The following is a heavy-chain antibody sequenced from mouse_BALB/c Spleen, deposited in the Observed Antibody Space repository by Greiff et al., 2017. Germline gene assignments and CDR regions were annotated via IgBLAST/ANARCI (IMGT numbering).Heavy chain of an antibody. V-gene: IGHV6-3*01. Sequence: EVKVEESGGGLVQPGGSMKLSCVASGFTFSSYWMSWVRQSPEKGLEWVAEIRLKSDNYATHYAESVKGKFTISRDDSKSRLYLQMNSLRAEDTGIYYCTDKGLLWGQGTSVTVSS. D-gene: IGHD2-10*01. CDR3: TDKGLL. CDR1: GFTFSSYW. CDR2: IRLKSDNYAT. J-gene: IGHJ4*01.